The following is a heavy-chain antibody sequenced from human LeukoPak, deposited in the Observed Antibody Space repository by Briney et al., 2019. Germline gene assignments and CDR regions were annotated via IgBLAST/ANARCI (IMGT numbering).Heavy chain of an antibody. CDR1: GGSISSGSYY. D-gene: IGHD6-19*01. Sequence: PSETLSLTCTVSGGSISSGSYYWSWIRQPAGKGLEWIGRIYTSGSTNYNPSLKSRVTISVDTSKNQFSLKLNSVTAADTAVYYCAASYSSLFDYWGQGTLVTVSS. CDR3: AASYSSLFDY. J-gene: IGHJ4*02. V-gene: IGHV4-61*02. CDR2: IYTSGST.